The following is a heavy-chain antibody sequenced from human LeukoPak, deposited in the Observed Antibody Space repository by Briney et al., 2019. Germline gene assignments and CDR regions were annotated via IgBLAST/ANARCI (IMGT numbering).Heavy chain of an antibody. CDR2: IIPIFGTA. J-gene: IGHJ3*02. CDR1: GGTFSSYA. CDR3: ARSKVPRYCSGGSCYGAAFDI. V-gene: IGHV1-69*01. D-gene: IGHD2-15*01. Sequence: GSSVKVSCKASGGTFSSYAISWVRQAPGQGLEWMGGIIPIFGTANYAQKFQGRVTITADESTSTAYMELSSLRSEDTAVYYCARSKVPRYCSGGSCYGAAFDIWGQGTMVTVSS.